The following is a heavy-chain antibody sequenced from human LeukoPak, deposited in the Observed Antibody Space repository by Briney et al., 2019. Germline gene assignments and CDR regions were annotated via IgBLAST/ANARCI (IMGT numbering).Heavy chain of an antibody. J-gene: IGHJ4*02. Sequence: ASVKVSCKASGYTFTSYDINWVRQATGQGLEWMGWMNPNSGNTGCAQKFQGRVTMTRNTSISTAYMELSSLRSEDTAVYYCARGGPYCSGGSCWPNDYWGQGTLVTVSS. V-gene: IGHV1-8*01. D-gene: IGHD2-15*01. CDR2: MNPNSGNT. CDR1: GYTFTSYD. CDR3: ARGGPYCSGGSCWPNDY.